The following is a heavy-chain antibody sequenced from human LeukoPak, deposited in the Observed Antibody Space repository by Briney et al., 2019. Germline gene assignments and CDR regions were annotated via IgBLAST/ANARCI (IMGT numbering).Heavy chain of an antibody. Sequence: SETLSLTCTVGGGSLSGHYWGWIRQPPGKRLELVGHIYYTGTTFYNPSLKSRVTITLDTSRNQFSLRLTSVIAADTAVYYCARFSWGCSTASCYLTTWGQGALVTVSS. CDR2: IYYTGTT. J-gene: IGHJ5*02. V-gene: IGHV4-59*11. CDR1: GGSLSGHY. D-gene: IGHD2-2*01. CDR3: ARFSWGCSTASCYLTT.